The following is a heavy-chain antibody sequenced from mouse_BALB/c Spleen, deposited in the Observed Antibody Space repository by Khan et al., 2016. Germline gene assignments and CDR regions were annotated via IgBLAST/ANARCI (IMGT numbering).Heavy chain of an antibody. V-gene: IGHV5-17*02. J-gene: IGHJ4*01. D-gene: IGHD2-4*01. Sequence: EVELVESGGGLVQPGGSRKLSCAASGFTFSNFGMHWIRQAPEKGLEWVAYISGDSSTIYYADTVKGRFTISRDNPKNTLFLQMTSLRSEDTAVYYCAPSDYDYAMDYWGHGTSVTVSS. CDR2: ISGDSSTI. CDR1: GFTFSNFG. CDR3: APSDYDYAMDY.